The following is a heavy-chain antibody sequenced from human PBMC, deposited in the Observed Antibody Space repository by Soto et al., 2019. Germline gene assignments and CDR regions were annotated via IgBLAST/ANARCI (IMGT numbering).Heavy chain of an antibody. CDR3: TTTQAEYCSSTSCYADDAFDI. D-gene: IGHD2-2*01. V-gene: IGHV3-15*01. CDR2: IKSKTDGGTT. Sequence: PGGSLRLSCAASGFTFSNAWMSWVRQAPGKGLEWVGRIKSKTDGGTTDYAAPVKGRFTISRDDSKNTLYLQMNSLKTEDTAVYYCTTTQAEYCSSTSCYADDAFDIWGQGTMVTVSS. J-gene: IGHJ3*02. CDR1: GFTFSNAW.